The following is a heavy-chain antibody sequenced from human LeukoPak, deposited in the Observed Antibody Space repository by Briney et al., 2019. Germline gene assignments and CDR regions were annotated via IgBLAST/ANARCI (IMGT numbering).Heavy chain of an antibody. J-gene: IGHJ3*02. D-gene: IGHD6-19*01. V-gene: IGHV3-48*02. CDR3: ARVSSGYSSGWPGGAFDI. Sequence: GGSLRLSCAASGFTFSSYSMNWVRQAPGKGLEWVSYISSSSSTMYYADSVKGRFTISRDNAKNSLYLQMNSLRDEDTAVYYCARVSSGYSSGWPGGAFDIWGQGTMVTVSS. CDR2: ISSSSSTM. CDR1: GFTFSSYS.